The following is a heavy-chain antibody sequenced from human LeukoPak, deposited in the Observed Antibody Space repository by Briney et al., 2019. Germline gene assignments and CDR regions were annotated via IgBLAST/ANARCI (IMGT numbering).Heavy chain of an antibody. Sequence: GGSLRLSCAASGFTFSDYYMSWIRQAPGKGLEWVSYISSSGSTIYYADSVKGRFTLSRDNAKNSLYLQMNSLRAEDTAVHYCARAESSWYNYFDYWGQGTLVTVSS. CDR1: GFTFSDYY. D-gene: IGHD6-13*01. V-gene: IGHV3-11*04. CDR2: ISSSGSTI. CDR3: ARAESSWYNYFDY. J-gene: IGHJ4*02.